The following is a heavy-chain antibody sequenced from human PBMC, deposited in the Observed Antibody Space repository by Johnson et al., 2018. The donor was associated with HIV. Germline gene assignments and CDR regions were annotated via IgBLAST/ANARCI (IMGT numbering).Heavy chain of an antibody. CDR1: GFTVSSNY. V-gene: IGHV3-66*02. CDR2: IYSVGDV. CDR3: ARDGRDLVTRGSFDV. J-gene: IGHJ3*01. Sequence: VQLVESGGGLVQPGGSLRLSCAASGFTVSSNYMSWVRQAPGKGLEWVSVIYSVGDVYYADSVKGRFTISRHNSKNMVYLQMNSLKPEDTAVYYCARDGRDLVTRGSFDVWGQGTVVTVSS. D-gene: IGHD3-9*01.